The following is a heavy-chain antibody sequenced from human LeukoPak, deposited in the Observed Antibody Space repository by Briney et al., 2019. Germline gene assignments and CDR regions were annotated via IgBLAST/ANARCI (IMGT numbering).Heavy chain of an antibody. J-gene: IGHJ4*02. Sequence: GGSLRLSCAASGFTFSSYSMNWVRQAPGKGLEWVSSISSSSSYIYYADSVKGRFTISRDNAKNSLYLQMNSLRAEDTAVYYCARDPMATIGGYFDYWGQGTLVTVSS. CDR3: ARDPMATIGGYFDY. V-gene: IGHV3-21*01. CDR2: ISSSSSYI. CDR1: GFTFSSYS. D-gene: IGHD5-24*01.